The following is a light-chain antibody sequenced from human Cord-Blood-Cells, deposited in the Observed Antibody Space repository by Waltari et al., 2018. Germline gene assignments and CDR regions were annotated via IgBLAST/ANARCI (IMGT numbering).Light chain of an antibody. CDR3: NSRDSSGNHWV. J-gene: IGLJ3*02. Sequence: SSGLTQDPAVSVALGQTVRITCQGDSLRSYYASWYQQKPGQAPVLVIYGKNNRPSEIPDRFSGSSSGNTASLTITGAQAEDEADYYCNSRDSSGNHWVFGGGTKLTVL. CDR1: SLRSYY. CDR2: GKN. V-gene: IGLV3-19*01.